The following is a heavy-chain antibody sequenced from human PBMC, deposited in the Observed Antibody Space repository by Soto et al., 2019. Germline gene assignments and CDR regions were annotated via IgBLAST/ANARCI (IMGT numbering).Heavy chain of an antibody. Sequence: PGGTLRLSCSASGFTFSNYGVHWVRQAPGKGLEWVAFISDDGSNKYYADSMKGRFTMSRDNSKRTLYLQMSSLRVEDTAVYYCTKRRNVLRFLEWSSGMEVWGQGTTVTVSS. J-gene: IGHJ6*02. V-gene: IGHV3-30*18. CDR1: GFTFSNYG. D-gene: IGHD3-3*01. CDR3: TKRRNVLRFLEWSSGMEV. CDR2: ISDDGSNK.